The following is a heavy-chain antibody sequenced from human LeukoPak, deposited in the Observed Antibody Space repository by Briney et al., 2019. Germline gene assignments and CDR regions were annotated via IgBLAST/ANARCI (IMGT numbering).Heavy chain of an antibody. CDR1: GYTFTGYY. V-gene: IGHV1-2*02. CDR2: INPNSGGT. D-gene: IGHD6-13*01. Sequence: ASVKVSCNASGYTFTGYYMHWVRQAPGQGLEWMGWINPNSGGTNYAQKFQGRVTMTRDTSISTAYMELSRLRSDDTAVYYCARGGIAAFYYYYYYMDVWGKGTTVTVSS. CDR3: ARGGIAAFYYYYYYMDV. J-gene: IGHJ6*03.